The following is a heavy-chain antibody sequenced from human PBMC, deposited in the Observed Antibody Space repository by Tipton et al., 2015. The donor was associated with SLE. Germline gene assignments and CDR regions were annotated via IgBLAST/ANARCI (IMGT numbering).Heavy chain of an antibody. Sequence: SLRLSCAASGFTVSSNYMNWVRQAPGKGLEWVSVIYSGGNTNYADSVKGRFTISRDNSKNMLYLQMNSLRTEDTAVYYCARAPSGRVVGTPTGHGYRGQGTLVTVSS. CDR1: GFTVSSNY. J-gene: IGHJ4*02. CDR2: IYSGGNT. D-gene: IGHD1-26*01. CDR3: ARAPSGRVVGTPTGHGY. V-gene: IGHV3-53*05.